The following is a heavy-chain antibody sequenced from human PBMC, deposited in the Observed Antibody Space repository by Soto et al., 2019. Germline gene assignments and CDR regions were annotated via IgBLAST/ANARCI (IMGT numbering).Heavy chain of an antibody. Sequence: ASVKVSCKASGYTFTSYCISWVRQAPGQGLEWMGWISAYNGNTNYAQKLQGRVTMTTDTSTSTAYMELRSLRSDDTAVYYCARVVITALMYSSSWYKRTVYYYYGMDVWGQGTTVTVSS. V-gene: IGHV1-18*01. CDR2: ISAYNGNT. J-gene: IGHJ6*02. CDR3: ARVVITALMYSSSWYKRTVYYYYGMDV. D-gene: IGHD6-13*01. CDR1: GYTFTSYC.